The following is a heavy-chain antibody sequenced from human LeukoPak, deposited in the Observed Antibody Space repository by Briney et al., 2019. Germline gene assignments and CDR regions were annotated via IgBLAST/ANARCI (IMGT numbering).Heavy chain of an antibody. CDR3: AKDVVVVPATQDRNWFDP. CDR1: GFTFSSYG. J-gene: IGHJ5*02. CDR2: IRYDGSNK. D-gene: IGHD2-15*01. Sequence: PGGSLRLSCAASGFTFSSYGMHWVRQAPGKGLEWVAFIRYDGSNKYYADSVKGRFTISRDNPKNTLYLQMNSLRAEDTAVYYCAKDVVVVPATQDRNWFDPWGQGTLVTVSS. V-gene: IGHV3-30*02.